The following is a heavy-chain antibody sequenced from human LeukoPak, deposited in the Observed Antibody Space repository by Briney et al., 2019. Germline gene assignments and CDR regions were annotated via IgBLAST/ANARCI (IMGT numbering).Heavy chain of an antibody. V-gene: IGHV4-34*01. CDR3: ARNRYYYGSRNYGVPNWFDP. Sequence: SETLSLTCAVYGGSFSGYYWSWIRQPPGKGLEWIGEINHSGSTNYNPSLKSRVTISVDTSKNQFSLKLNSVTAADTAVYYCARNRYYYGSRNYGVPNWFDPWGQGTLVTVSS. CDR2: INHSGST. D-gene: IGHD3-10*01. CDR1: GGSFSGYY. J-gene: IGHJ5*02.